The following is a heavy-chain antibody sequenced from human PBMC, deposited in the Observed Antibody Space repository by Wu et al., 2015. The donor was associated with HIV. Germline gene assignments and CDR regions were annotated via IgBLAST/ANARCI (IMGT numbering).Heavy chain of an antibody. CDR3: ARSLAEKGSARYCSGGSCPFDY. D-gene: IGHD2-15*01. Sequence: QVQLVQSGAEVKKPGASVKVSCKASGYTFTGYYMHWVRQAPGQGLEWMGWINPNSGGTNYAQKFQGRVTMTRDTSISTAYMELSRLRSDDTAVYYCARSLAEKGSARYCSGGSCPFDYWGQGTLVTVSS. J-gene: IGHJ4*02. V-gene: IGHV1-2*02. CDR2: INPNSGGT. CDR1: GYTFTGYY.